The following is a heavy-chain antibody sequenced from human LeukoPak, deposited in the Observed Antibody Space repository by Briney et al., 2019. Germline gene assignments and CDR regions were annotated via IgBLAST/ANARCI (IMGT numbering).Heavy chain of an antibody. D-gene: IGHD1-26*01. V-gene: IGHV4-59*12. J-gene: IGHJ5*02. Sequence: SETLSLTCTISGASIDSYYWSWIRQPPGKGQEWIGYIYYSGTTNYNPSLKRRVTISLDTSKNQFSLKLSSVTAADTAVYYCARVRRGGSYWGNWFDPWGQGTLVTVSS. CDR3: ARVRRGGSYWGNWFDP. CDR1: GASIDSYY. CDR2: IYYSGTT.